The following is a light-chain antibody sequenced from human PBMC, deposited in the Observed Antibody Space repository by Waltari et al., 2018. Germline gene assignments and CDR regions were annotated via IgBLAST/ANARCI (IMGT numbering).Light chain of an antibody. CDR2: DVT. V-gene: IGLV2-14*03. J-gene: IGLJ2*01. Sequence: QSALTPPASVSGSPGQSITISCTGTSSDVGSYNYVSWYQQHPGKAPKLIIYDVTNRPSGVSNRFSGSKSGNTASLTISGLQAEDEADYYCSSYMDTTTLELFGGGTSLTVL. CDR1: SSDVGSYNY. CDR3: SSYMDTTTLEL.